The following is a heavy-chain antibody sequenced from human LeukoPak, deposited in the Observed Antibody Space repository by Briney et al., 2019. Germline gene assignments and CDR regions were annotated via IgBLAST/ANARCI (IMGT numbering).Heavy chain of an antibody. D-gene: IGHD6-19*01. J-gene: IGHJ4*02. Sequence: GGSLRLSCAASGYTFGDYGMSWVRQVPGKGLEWVSGTNRRGDITGYADFVKGRFTISRDNAKNSLYLQMNSLRAEDTAVYYCARDRDSSGWYLDYWGQGTLVTVSS. CDR1: GYTFGDYG. CDR3: ARDRDSSGWYLDY. CDR2: TNRRGDIT. V-gene: IGHV3-20*04.